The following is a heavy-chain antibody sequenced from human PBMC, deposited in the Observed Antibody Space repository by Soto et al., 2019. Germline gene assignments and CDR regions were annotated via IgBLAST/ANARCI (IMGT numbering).Heavy chain of an antibody. D-gene: IGHD1-1*01. CDR1: GFNFRSHA. J-gene: IGHJ5*01. CDR3: AKDWGKTGMGGWFDS. CDR2: ISGHAGAT. V-gene: IGHV3-23*01. Sequence: EVQLLESGGGLVQPGGSLRVSCAVSGFNFRSHAMSWVRQAPGKGLEWVSGISGHAGATYYTDSVKGRFTISRDNSKNTLFRQMNSLRAEDPAIYYCAKDWGKTGMGGWFDSWGQGTLVSVSS.